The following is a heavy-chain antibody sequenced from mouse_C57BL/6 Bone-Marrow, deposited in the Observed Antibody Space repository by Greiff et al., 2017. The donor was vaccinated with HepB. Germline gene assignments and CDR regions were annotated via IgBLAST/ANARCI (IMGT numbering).Heavy chain of an antibody. CDR1: AVDFSRYW. J-gene: IGHJ4*01. V-gene: IGHV4-1*01. Sequence: AAPAVDFSRYWMSWVRRAPGKGLEWIGEINPDSSTINYAPSLKDKFIISRDNAKNTLYLQMSKVRSEDTALYYCARGNYYGRATLRGYAMDYWGQGTSVTVSS. D-gene: IGHD1-1*01. CDR3: ARGNYYGRATLRGYAMDY. CDR2: INPDSSTI.